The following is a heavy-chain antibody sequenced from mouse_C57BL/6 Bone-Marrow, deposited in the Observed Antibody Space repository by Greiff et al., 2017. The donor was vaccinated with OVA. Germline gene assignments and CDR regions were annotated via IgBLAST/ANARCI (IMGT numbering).Heavy chain of an antibody. CDR2: IYPRSGNT. Sequence: VQLQQSGAELARPGASVTLSCKASGYTFTSYGISWVKQRTGQGLEWIGEIYPRSGNTYYNEKFKGKATLTSDKSSSTAYMEIRSLTSEDSAVYFCARDYGSSPFDYWGQGTTLTVSS. D-gene: IGHD1-1*01. CDR3: ARDYGSSPFDY. J-gene: IGHJ2*01. V-gene: IGHV1-81*01. CDR1: GYTFTSYG.